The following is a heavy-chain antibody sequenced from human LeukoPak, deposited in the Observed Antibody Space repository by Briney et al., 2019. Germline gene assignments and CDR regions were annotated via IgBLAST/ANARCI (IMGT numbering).Heavy chain of an antibody. Sequence: PGGFLRLSCVASGFSFRSYSMNWVRQAPGKGLEWVSYISSSSGNIIYYADSVKGRFTISRDNAKNSLYLQMNSLRVEDTAVYYCASGKWKNGYYMDVWGKGTTVTVSS. J-gene: IGHJ6*03. V-gene: IGHV3-48*04. CDR3: ASGKWKNGYYMDV. D-gene: IGHD1/OR15-1a*01. CDR1: GFSFRSYS. CDR2: ISSSSGNII.